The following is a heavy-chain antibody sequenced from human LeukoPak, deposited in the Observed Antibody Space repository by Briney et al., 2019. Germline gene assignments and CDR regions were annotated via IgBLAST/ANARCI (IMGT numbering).Heavy chain of an antibody. Sequence: GGSLRLSCAASGFTFSSYAISWVRQAPGKGLEWVSTISNTGSSTYYADSVKGRFTISRDNSKNTLYLQMNSLTADDTAVYYCVRGPRYYDDSGFHYGVFDIWGQGTVVTVSS. J-gene: IGHJ3*02. CDR1: GFTFSSYA. D-gene: IGHD3-22*01. CDR3: VRGPRYYDDSGFHYGVFDI. V-gene: IGHV3-23*01. CDR2: ISNTGSST.